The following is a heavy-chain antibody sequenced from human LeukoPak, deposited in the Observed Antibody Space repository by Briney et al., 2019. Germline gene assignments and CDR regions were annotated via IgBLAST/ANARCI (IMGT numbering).Heavy chain of an antibody. V-gene: IGHV3-23*01. D-gene: IGHD3-3*01. Sequence: PGGSLRLSCAAPGFTFSSYAMSWVRQAPGKGLEWVSAISGSGGSTYYADSVKGRFTISRDNSKNTLYLQMNSLRAEDTAVYYCASLPLRFLEWSLSYWGQGTLVTVSS. CDR2: ISGSGGST. J-gene: IGHJ4*02. CDR1: GFTFSSYA. CDR3: ASLPLRFLEWSLSY.